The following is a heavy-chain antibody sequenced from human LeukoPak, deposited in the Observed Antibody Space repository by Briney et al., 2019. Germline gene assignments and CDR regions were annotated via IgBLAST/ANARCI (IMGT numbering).Heavy chain of an antibody. D-gene: IGHD3-22*01. CDR3: ARDTAYYDSSGYYGRGDY. CDR1: GFTFSTKS. CDR2: ITADSGTT. Sequence: GGSLRVSCAVSGFTFSTKSMNWVRQAPGKGLEWVSYITADSGTTYYADSVKGRFTISRDNAKNTLYLQMNSLRDEDTAVYYCARDTAYYDSSGYYGRGDYWGQGTLVTVYS. V-gene: IGHV3-48*02. J-gene: IGHJ4*02.